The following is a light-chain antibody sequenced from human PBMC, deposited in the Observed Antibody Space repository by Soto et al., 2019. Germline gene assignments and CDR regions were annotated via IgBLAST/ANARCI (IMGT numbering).Light chain of an antibody. J-gene: IGKJ4*01. V-gene: IGKV3-20*01. CDR1: QSVSSSY. CDR3: QQYGSSPPFT. Sequence: EIVLTQSPGTLSLSPGERATLSCRASQSVSSSYLVWYQQKPGQAPRLLIYGASSRATGIPDRFSGSGSGTDFTLTISRLEPEDFAVYYCQQYGSSPPFTFGRGTKVEIK. CDR2: GAS.